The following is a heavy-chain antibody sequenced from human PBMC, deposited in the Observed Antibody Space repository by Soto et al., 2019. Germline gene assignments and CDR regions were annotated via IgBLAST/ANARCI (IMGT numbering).Heavy chain of an antibody. CDR1: GFTFSSYA. CDR3: ATRDSDEVVVPAAVYYYYGMDV. J-gene: IGHJ6*02. Sequence: GGSLRLSCAASGFTFSSYAMHWVRQAPGKGLEWVAVISYDGSNKYYADSVKGRFTISRDNSKNTLYLQMNSLRAEDTAVYYCATRDSDEVVVPAAVYYYYGMDVWGQGTTVTVSS. CDR2: ISYDGSNK. D-gene: IGHD2-2*01. V-gene: IGHV3-30-3*01.